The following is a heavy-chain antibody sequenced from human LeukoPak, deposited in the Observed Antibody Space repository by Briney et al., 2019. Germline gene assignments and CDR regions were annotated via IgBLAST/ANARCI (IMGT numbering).Heavy chain of an antibody. J-gene: IGHJ4*02. D-gene: IGHD1-26*01. Sequence: GKGLEWVSYITKSGGTVYYADAVKGRFTVSRDNAKNSLYLQMNNLRVEDTAVYYCVVTLQIWGQGPLVTVSS. CDR2: ITKSGGTV. V-gene: IGHV3-48*03. CDR3: VVTLQI.